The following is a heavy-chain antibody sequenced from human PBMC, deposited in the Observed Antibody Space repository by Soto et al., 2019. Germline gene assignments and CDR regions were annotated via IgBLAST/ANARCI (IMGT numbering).Heavy chain of an antibody. J-gene: IGHJ6*02. CDR3: ARSGASPSTDTAMGFPSYCHYYYGLDV. CDR2: MNPNSGNT. Sequence: ASVKVSCKASGYTFTSFDINWVRQASGQGLEWMGWMNPNSGNTIYAQKFQGRVTMTRNTSINTAYMDLSSLRSDDTAVDYCARSGASPSTDTAMGFPSYCHYYYGLDVWGPGTTVTGFS. D-gene: IGHD5-18*01. CDR1: GYTFTSFD. V-gene: IGHV1-8*01.